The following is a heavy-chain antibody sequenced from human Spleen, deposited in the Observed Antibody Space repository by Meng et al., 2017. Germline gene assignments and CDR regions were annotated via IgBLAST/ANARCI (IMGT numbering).Heavy chain of an antibody. Sequence: EMQLVESGGGLVQPGGSLRVSCTGSGFNFNNAWMTWVRQVPGKGLEWVGRIKSKPDGETTDYGAPVKGRFTISRDDSKNTVYLQMNSLKTEDTGVYFCTGHIDYWGQGTLVTVSS. CDR3: TGHIDY. J-gene: IGHJ4*02. V-gene: IGHV3-15*05. CDR2: IKSKPDGETT. CDR1: GFNFNNAW.